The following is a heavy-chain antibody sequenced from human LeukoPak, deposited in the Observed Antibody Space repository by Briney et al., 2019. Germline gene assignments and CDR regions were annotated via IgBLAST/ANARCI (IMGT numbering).Heavy chain of an antibody. CDR1: GYSFTSYY. Sequence: ASVKVSCKASGYSFTSYYMHWVRQAPGQGLEWMGLINPSGSSAGYAQKFQGRLTRTRDMFTSTDYMELTSLTSADTAVYYCARANSVGETAWWFAPWGQGTLVTVSS. CDR2: INPSGSSA. CDR3: ARANSVGETAWWFAP. D-gene: IGHD1-26*01. J-gene: IGHJ5*02. V-gene: IGHV1-46*01.